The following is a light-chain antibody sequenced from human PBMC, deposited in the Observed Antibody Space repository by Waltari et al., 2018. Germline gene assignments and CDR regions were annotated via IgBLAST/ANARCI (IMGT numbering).Light chain of an antibody. CDR3: QHNVRLPVT. CDR1: QNVGRS. CDR2: HTS. V-gene: IGKV3-20*01. Sequence: IVLTQSPGTLSLSPGESATLSCRASQNVGRSLVWYQQKPGQAPRLLIYHTSTRATGIPDRFSGSGSGTDFSLTIARLEPEDFAVYYGQHNVRLPVTFGQGTKVEI. J-gene: IGKJ1*01.